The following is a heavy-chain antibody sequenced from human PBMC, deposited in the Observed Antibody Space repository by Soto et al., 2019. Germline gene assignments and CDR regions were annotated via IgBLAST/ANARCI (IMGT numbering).Heavy chain of an antibody. D-gene: IGHD6-6*01. V-gene: IGHV1-8*01. Sequence: QVQLVQSGAEVKKPGASVKVSCKASGYTFTSYDINWVRQATGQGLEWMGWMNRNSGNTGYAQKFQGRVTMTRNTSISTAYMELSSLRSEDTAVYYCARDRTYSSSSFYYYYGMDVWGQGTTVTVSS. CDR1: GYTFTSYD. J-gene: IGHJ6*02. CDR2: MNRNSGNT. CDR3: ARDRTYSSSSFYYYYGMDV.